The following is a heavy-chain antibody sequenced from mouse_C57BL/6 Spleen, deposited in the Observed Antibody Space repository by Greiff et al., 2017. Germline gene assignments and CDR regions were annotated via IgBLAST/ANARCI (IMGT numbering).Heavy chain of an antibody. D-gene: IGHD1-1*01. CDR2: IYPGSGST. J-gene: IGHJ4*01. Sequence: QVQLQQPGAELVKPGASVKMSCKASGYTFTSYWITWVKQRPGQGLEWLGDIYPGSGSTNYNEKFKSKATLTVDTSSCTAYMQLSSLTSEDSAVYYCARYITTVVAHYYAMDYWGQGTSVTVSS. V-gene: IGHV1-55*01. CDR3: ARYITTVVAHYYAMDY. CDR1: GYTFTSYW.